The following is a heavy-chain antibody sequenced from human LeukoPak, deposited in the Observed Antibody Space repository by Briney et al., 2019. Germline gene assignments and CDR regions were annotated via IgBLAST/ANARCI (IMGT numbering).Heavy chain of an antibody. D-gene: IGHD3-10*01. Sequence: ASVKVSCKASGYTFTSYGISWVRQAPGQGLEWMGWISAYNGNTNYAQKLQGRVTMTTDTSTSTAYMELRSLRSDDTAAYYCARDSYYYGPGAYFDYWGQGTLVTVSS. V-gene: IGHV1-18*04. J-gene: IGHJ4*02. CDR3: ARDSYYYGPGAYFDY. CDR2: ISAYNGNT. CDR1: GYTFTSYG.